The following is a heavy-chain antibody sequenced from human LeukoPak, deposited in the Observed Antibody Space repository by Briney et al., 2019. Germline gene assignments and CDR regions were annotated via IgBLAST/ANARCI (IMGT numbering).Heavy chain of an antibody. CDR1: GFTFSSYG. V-gene: IGHV3-30*18. CDR3: AKDLGSEGVVAAMSFYYYYGMDV. D-gene: IGHD2-15*01. Sequence: GGSLRLSCAASGFTFSSYGMPWVRQAPGKRLEWVAVISYDGSNKYYADSVKGRFTISRDNSKNTLYLQMNSLRAEDTAVYYCAKDLGSEGVVAAMSFYYYYGMDVWGQGTTVTVSS. J-gene: IGHJ6*02. CDR2: ISYDGSNK.